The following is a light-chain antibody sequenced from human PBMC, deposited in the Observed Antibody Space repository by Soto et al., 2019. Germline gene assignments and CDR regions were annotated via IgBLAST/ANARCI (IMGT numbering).Light chain of an antibody. CDR1: SSNIGAGYE. CDR2: ENN. J-gene: IGLJ1*01. Sequence: QSVLTQPPSVSEAPGQRVTISCTGSSSNIGAGYEAHWYQQVPGTAPKLLIYENNNRPSRVPDRFSGSKSGTSASLAITGLQADDEAEYYCQSYDSSLSGYVFGTGTKITVL. CDR3: QSYDSSLSGYV. V-gene: IGLV1-40*01.